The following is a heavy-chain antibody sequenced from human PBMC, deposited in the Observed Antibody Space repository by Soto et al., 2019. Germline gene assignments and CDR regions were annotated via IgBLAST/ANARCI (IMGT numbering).Heavy chain of an antibody. D-gene: IGHD2-2*01. J-gene: IGHJ4*02. CDR2: VYYTGST. CDR1: GGSISGYY. Sequence: PSETLSLTCTISGGSISGYYWSWIRQPPGKGLEWIGYVYYTGSTKYNPSLESRVTMSVATSKNQFSLKLSSVTAADTAVYYCARGGMVIIPTATAFDYWGQGTLVTVSS. V-gene: IGHV4-59*12. CDR3: ARGGMVIIPTATAFDY.